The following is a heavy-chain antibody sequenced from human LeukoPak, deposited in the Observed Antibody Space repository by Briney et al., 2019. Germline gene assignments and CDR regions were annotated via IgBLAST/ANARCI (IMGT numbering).Heavy chain of an antibody. Sequence: GGSLRLSCAASGFTFSSYWMHWVRQAPGKGLVWVSRINSDGSSTSYADSVKGRFTISRDNAENTLYLQMNSLRAEDTAVYYCARVSGSYQQRAFDYWGQGTLVTVSS. CDR3: ARVSGSYQQRAFDY. J-gene: IGHJ4*02. CDR2: INSDGSST. CDR1: GFTFSSYW. D-gene: IGHD1-26*01. V-gene: IGHV3-74*01.